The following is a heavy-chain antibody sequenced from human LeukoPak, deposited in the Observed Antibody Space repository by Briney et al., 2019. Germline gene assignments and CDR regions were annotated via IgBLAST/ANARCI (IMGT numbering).Heavy chain of an antibody. CDR2: ISAYNGNT. CDR1: GYTFTSYG. V-gene: IGHV1-18*01. CDR3: AREVKYYYDSSGSMDV. J-gene: IGHJ6*04. Sequence: ASVKVSCKASGYTFTSYGISWVRQAPGQGLEWMGWISAYNGNTNYAQKLQGRVTMTTDTSTSTAYMELRSLRSDDTAVYYCAREVKYYYDSSGSMDVWGKGTTVTVSS. D-gene: IGHD3-22*01.